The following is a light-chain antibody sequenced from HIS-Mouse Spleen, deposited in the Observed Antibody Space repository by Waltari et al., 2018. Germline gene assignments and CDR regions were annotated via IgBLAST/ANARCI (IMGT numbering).Light chain of an antibody. CDR3: GTWDSSLSAWV. J-gene: IGLJ3*02. CDR1: SPHIGYNY. CDR2: DNN. V-gene: IGLV1-51*01. Sequence: QSVLTQPPSVSAAPGQKVTISCAGSSPHIGYNYVSWYQQLPGTAPKLLIYDNNKRPSGIPDRFSGSKSGTSATLGITGLQTGDEADYYCGTWDSSLSAWVFGGGTKLTVL.